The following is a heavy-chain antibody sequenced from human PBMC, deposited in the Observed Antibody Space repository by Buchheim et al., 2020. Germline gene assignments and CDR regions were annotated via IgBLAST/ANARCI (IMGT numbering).Heavy chain of an antibody. J-gene: IGHJ5*02. Sequence: QITLKESGPTLVKPTQTLTLTCTFSGFSLSTSGVGVGWIRQRPGKALEWLALIYWDDEKRYSPSLKSRLTITKDTSKNQVVLTMTNMDPVDTATYYCAHRDKYCSGGGCYPTFDPWGQGTL. CDR3: AHRDKYCSGGGCYPTFDP. CDR1: GFSLSTSGVG. CDR2: IYWDDEK. D-gene: IGHD2-15*01. V-gene: IGHV2-5*02.